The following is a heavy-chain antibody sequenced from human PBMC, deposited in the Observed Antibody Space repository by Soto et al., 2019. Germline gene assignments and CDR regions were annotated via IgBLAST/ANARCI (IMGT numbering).Heavy chain of an antibody. D-gene: IGHD4-4*01. J-gene: IGHJ2*01. CDR2: ISSSSSYI. Sequence: EVQLVESGGGLVKPGGSLRLSCAASGFTFSSYSMNWVRQAPGKGLEWVSSISSSSSYIYYADSVKGRFTISRDNAKNSLYLQMNSLRAEDTAVYYCARDPGENTVTTDWYFDLWGRGTLVTVFS. CDR1: GFTFSSYS. CDR3: ARDPGENTVTTDWYFDL. V-gene: IGHV3-21*01.